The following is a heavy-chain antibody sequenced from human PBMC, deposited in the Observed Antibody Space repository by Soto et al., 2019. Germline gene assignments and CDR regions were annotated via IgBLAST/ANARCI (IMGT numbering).Heavy chain of an antibody. CDR2: IYSGGST. CDR3: ARERTSGSGIKYGMDV. J-gene: IGHJ6*02. D-gene: IGHD3-10*01. V-gene: IGHV3-53*01. Sequence: GGSLRLSCAASGFTVSSNYMSWVRQAPGKGLEWVSVIYSGGSTYHADSVKGRFTISRDNSKNTLYLQMNSLRAEDTAVYYCARERTSGSGIKYGMDVWGQGTTVTVSS. CDR1: GFTVSSNY.